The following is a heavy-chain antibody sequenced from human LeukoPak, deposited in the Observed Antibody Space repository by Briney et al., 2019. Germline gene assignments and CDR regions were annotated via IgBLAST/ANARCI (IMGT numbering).Heavy chain of an antibody. J-gene: IGHJ4*02. Sequence: GEPLNSSGKCPGSDSTAYGSAGARQIPGKGLEWIGNIYPVGSNCSSSPSFQGQVTMSDDTSITPVYFKWTSLKASDTAMYFFARHFHSAWFGFWGQGSLVTVSS. CDR3: ARHFHSAWFGF. D-gene: IGHD5-18*01. CDR1: GSDSTAYG. CDR2: IYPVGSNC. V-gene: IGHV5-51*01.